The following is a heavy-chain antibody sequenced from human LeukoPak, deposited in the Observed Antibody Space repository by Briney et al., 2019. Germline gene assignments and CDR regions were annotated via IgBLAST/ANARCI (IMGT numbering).Heavy chain of an antibody. Sequence: GGSLRLSCAVSGFTFSDYYMSWIRQAPGKGLEWVSYISSRGTTAYYADSVKGRFTISRDNAKNSLYLQVNSLRAEDTAVYYCTRDKYSSGWYSDYWGQGTLVTVSS. CDR3: TRDKYSSGWYSDY. CDR2: ISSRGTTA. V-gene: IGHV3-11*01. CDR1: GFTFSDYY. J-gene: IGHJ4*02. D-gene: IGHD6-19*01.